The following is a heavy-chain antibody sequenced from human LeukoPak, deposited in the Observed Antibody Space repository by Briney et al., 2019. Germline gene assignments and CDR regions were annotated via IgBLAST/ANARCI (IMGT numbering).Heavy chain of an antibody. V-gene: IGHV3-43*01. J-gene: IGHJ6*02. D-gene: IGHD2-15*01. CDR3: ARVRSGLHMDV. CDR1: GFTFDDYT. Sequence: GGSLRLSCAASGFTFDDYTMHWVRQAPGKGLEWVSLISWGGGSTYYADSVKGRFTISRDNAKNSLYLQMNSLRAEDTALYYCARVRSGLHMDVWGQGTTVTVSS. CDR2: ISWGGGST.